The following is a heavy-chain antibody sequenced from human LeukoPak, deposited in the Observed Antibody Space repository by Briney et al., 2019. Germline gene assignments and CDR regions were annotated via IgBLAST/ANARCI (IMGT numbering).Heavy chain of an antibody. J-gene: IGHJ4*02. CDR1: GGSISSGDYY. CDR2: IYYSGST. CDR3: ARGGRRAGSYALDY. V-gene: IGHV4-30-4*01. Sequence: PSQTLSLTCTVSGGSISSGDYYWSWIRQPPGKGLEWIGYIYYSGSTYYNPSLKSRVTISVDTSKNQFSLKLSSVTAADTAVYYCARGGRRAGSYALDYWGQGTLVTVSS. D-gene: IGHD3-16*01.